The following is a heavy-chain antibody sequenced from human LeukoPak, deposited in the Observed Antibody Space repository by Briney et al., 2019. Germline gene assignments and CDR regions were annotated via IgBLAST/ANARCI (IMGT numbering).Heavy chain of an antibody. CDR3: ARDKYCSSTSCSPLFDY. CDR2: MFHTGST. V-gene: IGHV4-59*01. Sequence: PSETLSLTCTVSGDSIRNYYWTWIRQPPGKGLECLGYMFHTGSTNHNPSLRSRVTMSVDMSKNQFSLKLSSLTAADTAVYYCARDKYCSSTSCSPLFDYWGQGTLVTVSS. D-gene: IGHD2-2*01. J-gene: IGHJ4*02. CDR1: GDSIRNYY.